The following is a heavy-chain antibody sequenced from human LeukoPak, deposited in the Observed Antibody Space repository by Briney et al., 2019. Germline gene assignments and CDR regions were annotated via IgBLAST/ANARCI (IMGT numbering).Heavy chain of an antibody. D-gene: IGHD6-19*01. Sequence: GGSLRLSCAASGFTFTTYWMSWVRQAPGKGLEWVANIKQDGTEKYYVDSVKGRFTISRDNAKNSLYLQMNSLRAEDTAVYYCARLYSSGWYDKNFDYWGQGTLVTVSS. CDR2: IKQDGTEK. V-gene: IGHV3-7*01. J-gene: IGHJ4*02. CDR1: GFTFTTYW. CDR3: ARLYSSGWYDKNFDY.